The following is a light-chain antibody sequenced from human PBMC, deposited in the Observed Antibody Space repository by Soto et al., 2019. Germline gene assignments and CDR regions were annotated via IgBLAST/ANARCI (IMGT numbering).Light chain of an antibody. V-gene: IGKV1-9*01. J-gene: IGKJ4*01. CDR1: QGIASY. CDR2: AAS. CDR3: QQLISYPLT. Sequence: IQLTQSPSFLSASVGDRVSITCRASQGIASYLAWYQQAPGKAPKLLIYAASTLQSGVPSRFSGSGSGTEFTLTISSLQPEDFATYYCQQLISYPLTFGGGTKVDIK.